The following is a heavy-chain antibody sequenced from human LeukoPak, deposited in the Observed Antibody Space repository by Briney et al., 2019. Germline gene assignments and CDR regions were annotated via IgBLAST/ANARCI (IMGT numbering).Heavy chain of an antibody. CDR3: ASCLEYCSSTSLGNDAFDI. CDR1: GFTFRNYA. D-gene: IGHD2-2*01. V-gene: IGHV3-30-3*01. CDR2: ISYAGNNK. J-gene: IGHJ3*02. Sequence: GGSLRLSCTASGFTFRNYAMHWVRQAPGKGLEGVAVISYAGNNKYYADSVKGRFTISRDNSKNTLYLQMNSLRAEDTAVYYCASCLEYCSSTSLGNDAFDIWGQGTVVTVSS.